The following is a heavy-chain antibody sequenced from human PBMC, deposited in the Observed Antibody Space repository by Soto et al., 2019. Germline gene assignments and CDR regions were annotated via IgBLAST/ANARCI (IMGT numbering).Heavy chain of an antibody. J-gene: IGHJ4*02. CDR3: ARHEGARYAPFDY. CDR2: IYYSGST. V-gene: IGHV4-59*08. D-gene: IGHD3-16*01. CDR1: GGSISSYY. Sequence: SETLSLTCTVSGGSISSYYWSWIRQPPGKGLEWIGYIYYSGSTNYNPSLKSRVTISVDTSKNQFSLKLSSVTAADTAVYYCARHEGARYAPFDYWGQGTLVTVSS.